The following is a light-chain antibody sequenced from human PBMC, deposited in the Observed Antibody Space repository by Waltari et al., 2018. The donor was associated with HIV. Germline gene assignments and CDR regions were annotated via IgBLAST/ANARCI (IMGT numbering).Light chain of an antibody. J-gene: IGKJ5*01. CDR1: QSLLDTDDGITY. Sequence: IVMTQTPHSLSVTPGEPASISCRSSQSLLDTDDGITYLDWFLQRPGQSPQLLIYSHSYLASGVPDRFSGGGSGTNFTLKINKMEAGDFGVYFCMQRMAFPVTFGQGTRLEIK. CDR2: SHS. CDR3: MQRMAFPVT. V-gene: IGKV2-40*01.